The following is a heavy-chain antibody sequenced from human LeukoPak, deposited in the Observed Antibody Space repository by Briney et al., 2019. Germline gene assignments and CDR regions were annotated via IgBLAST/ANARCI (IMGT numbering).Heavy chain of an antibody. CDR1: GGYISSSSYY. V-gene: IGHV4-39*07. CDR3: ASLNIYYDSIMVWHPEYFQH. D-gene: IGHD3-22*01. CDR2: IYYSGST. J-gene: IGHJ1*01. Sequence: SETLSLTCTVSGGYISSSSYYWGWIRQPPGKELEWIGSIYYSGSTYYNPSLKSRVTISIDTSKNQFSLKLSSVTAADTAVYYCASLNIYYDSIMVWHPEYFQHWGQGTLVTVSS.